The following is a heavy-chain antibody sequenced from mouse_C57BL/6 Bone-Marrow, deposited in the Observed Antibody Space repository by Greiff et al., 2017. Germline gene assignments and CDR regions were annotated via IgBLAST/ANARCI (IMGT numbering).Heavy chain of an antibody. CDR2: IHPNSGST. J-gene: IGHJ2*01. V-gene: IGHV1-64*01. Sequence: QVQLQQPGAELVKPGASVKLSCKASGYTFTSYWMHWVKQRPGQGLEWIGMIHPNSGSTNYNAKFKSKDTLTVDNSSNTAYLQLSSLSSVDSAVYYCARRRIITTVVATDYWGQGTTLTVSS. CDR3: ARRRIITTVVATDY. D-gene: IGHD1-1*01. CDR1: GYTFTSYW.